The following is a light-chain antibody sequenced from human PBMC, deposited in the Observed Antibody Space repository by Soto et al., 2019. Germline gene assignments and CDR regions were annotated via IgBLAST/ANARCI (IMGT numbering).Light chain of an antibody. V-gene: IGKV3-11*01. J-gene: IGKJ1*01. CDR3: QQRSNWPRT. Sequence: IGLPPSPAPLSLSPGKTATLSCRANQNISYYLIWYQQTPDQATRLIIYDVSNRATGIPARFSGSGSGTDFTLTISSLEPEDFAVYYCQQRSNWPRTFGQGTKVDIK. CDR2: DVS. CDR1: QNISYY.